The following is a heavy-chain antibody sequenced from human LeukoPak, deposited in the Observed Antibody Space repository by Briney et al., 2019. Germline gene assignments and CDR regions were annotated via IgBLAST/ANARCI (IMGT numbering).Heavy chain of an antibody. CDR1: GGSISSYY. Sequence: SETLSLTCTVSGGSISSYYWSWIRQPPGKGLEWIGYIYYSGSTNYNPSLKSRVTISLDTSRNQFSLKLTSVTAADTAVYYCARHLLGYIDGPAPYNLEYWGQRILVAVSS. CDR2: IYYSGST. CDR3: ARHLLGYIDGPAPYNLEY. J-gene: IGHJ4*02. D-gene: IGHD5-18*01. V-gene: IGHV4-59*08.